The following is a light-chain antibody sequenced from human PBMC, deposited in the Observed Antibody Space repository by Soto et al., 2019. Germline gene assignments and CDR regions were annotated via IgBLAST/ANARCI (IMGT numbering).Light chain of an antibody. J-gene: IGLJ2*01. V-gene: IGLV2-23*02. CDR1: SSDVGIYNL. CDR2: GVR. CDR3: CSYAGGSTLL. Sequence: QSALTQPASVSGSPGQSITISCTGTSSDVGIYNLVSWYQQHPGKAPKLIIYGVRKRPSGVSDRFSGSKSGTTASLTISGLQAEDEADYYCCSYAGGSTLLFGGGTKLTVL.